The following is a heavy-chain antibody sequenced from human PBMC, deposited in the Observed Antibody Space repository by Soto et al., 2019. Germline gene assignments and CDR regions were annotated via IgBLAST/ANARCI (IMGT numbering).Heavy chain of an antibody. D-gene: IGHD6-25*01. Sequence: EVQLVESGGGLIQPGGSLRLSCAVSGFTVSNNYMSWVRQAPGKGLEGVSVIYSGGYTAYGDSVKGRFTISRDNSKNHQYLKVKTLGPDAAAVYYCGAQRGGGGYWGQGTLVTVSS. CDR1: GFTVSNNY. CDR3: GAQRGGGGY. V-gene: IGHV3-53*01. CDR2: IYSGGYT. J-gene: IGHJ4*02.